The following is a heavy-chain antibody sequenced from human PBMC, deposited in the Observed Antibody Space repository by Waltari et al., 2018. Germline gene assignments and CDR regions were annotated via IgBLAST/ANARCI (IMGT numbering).Heavy chain of an antibody. CDR2: INHSEST. CDR3: ARGLQSWNSHLFDY. V-gene: IGHV4-34*01. Sequence: QVQLQQWGAALMQPSETLSLPCAVYSGSVSGHSWSGIRPPPGKGLGWIGEINHSESTNYNPSLKSRVTISVDTSKNQFSLKLSSVTAADTAVYYCARGLQSWNSHLFDYWGQGTLVTVSS. CDR1: SGSVSGHS. J-gene: IGHJ4*02. D-gene: IGHD1-7*01.